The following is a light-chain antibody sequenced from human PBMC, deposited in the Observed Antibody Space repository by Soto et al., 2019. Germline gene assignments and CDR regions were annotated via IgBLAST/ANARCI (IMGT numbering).Light chain of an antibody. CDR1: QTISKW. CDR2: EAS. J-gene: IGKJ1*01. V-gene: IGKV1-5*01. Sequence: DIQMTQSPPTLSASVGDRVTITCRASQTISKWLAWYQQKPGKAPILLIYEASRLESGVPSRFSGSGSGTEFTLTISGLQPDDFATYYCQQYSSDWTFGQGTRVEIK. CDR3: QQYSSDWT.